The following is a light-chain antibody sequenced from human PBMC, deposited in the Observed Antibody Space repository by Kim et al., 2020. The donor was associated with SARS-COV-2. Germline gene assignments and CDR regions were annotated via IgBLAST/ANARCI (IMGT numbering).Light chain of an antibody. CDR1: SSDVDGYNY. CDR2: DVS. V-gene: IGLV2-14*03. Sequence: QSITIPSTGPSSDVDGYNYVSWYQQHPGNAPKLMLYDVSNRPSGVSNRFSGSKSGNTASLTISGLQAEDEADYYCSSYTSSSTLVVFGGGTQLTVL. CDR3: SSYTSSSTLVV. J-gene: IGLJ2*01.